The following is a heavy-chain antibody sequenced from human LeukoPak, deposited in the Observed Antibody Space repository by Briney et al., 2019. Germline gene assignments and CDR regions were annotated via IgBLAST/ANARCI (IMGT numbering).Heavy chain of an antibody. V-gene: IGHV4-61*02. J-gene: IGHJ5*02. D-gene: IGHD3-10*01. CDR1: GGSISSGSYY. Sequence: SETLSLTCTVSGGSISSGSYYWSWIRQPAGKGLEWIGRIYTSGSTNYNPSLKSRVTISVDTSKNQFSLKLSSVTAADTAVYYCARGIPLFGEINWFDPWGQGTLVTVSS. CDR3: ARGIPLFGEINWFDP. CDR2: IYTSGST.